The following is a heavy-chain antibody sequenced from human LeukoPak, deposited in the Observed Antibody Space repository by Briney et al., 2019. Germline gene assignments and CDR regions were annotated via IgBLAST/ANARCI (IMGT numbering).Heavy chain of an antibody. V-gene: IGHV5-51*01. CDR2: IYPGDSDT. D-gene: IGHD2-2*02. Sequence: GESLKISCKGSGFRFTSYWIGWVRQMPGKGLEWMGIIYPGDSDTRYSPSFQGQVTISADKSISTAYLQWSSLKASDTAMYYCATGGDSTTSCYRCFNYWGQGTLVTVSS. CDR3: ATGGDSTTSCYRCFNY. CDR1: GFRFTSYW. J-gene: IGHJ4*02.